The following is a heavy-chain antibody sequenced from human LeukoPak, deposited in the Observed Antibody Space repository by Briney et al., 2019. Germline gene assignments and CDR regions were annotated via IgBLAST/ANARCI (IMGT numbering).Heavy chain of an antibody. CDR2: ISGSGGST. Sequence: GGPLRLSCAASGFTFSSYAMSWVRQAPGKGLEWVSTISGSGGSTYYADSVKGRFTSSRDNSKNTLSLQMNNLRAEDTAVYYCAKESRYYYGSGSFSSQFDYWGQGNLVTVSS. CDR3: AKESRYYYGSGSFSSQFDY. V-gene: IGHV3-23*01. CDR1: GFTFSSYA. J-gene: IGHJ4*02. D-gene: IGHD3-10*01.